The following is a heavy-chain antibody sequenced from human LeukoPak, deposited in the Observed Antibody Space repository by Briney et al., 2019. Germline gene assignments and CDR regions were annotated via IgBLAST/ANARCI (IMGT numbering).Heavy chain of an antibody. V-gene: IGHV4-30-4*07. CDR2: IYYSETT. Sequence: SQTLSLTCAVSGRSISRGVDCWGWPRHPPGTGLEWIGHIYYSETTYYDPSLKSRVNMSVDTSNNQFSLKLSSVTAADMAVDYCASQWTIFDAFDGGGQGTMVTVAS. CDR1: GRSISRGVDC. J-gene: IGHJ3*01. CDR3: ASQWTIFDAFDG. D-gene: IGHD2-8*01.